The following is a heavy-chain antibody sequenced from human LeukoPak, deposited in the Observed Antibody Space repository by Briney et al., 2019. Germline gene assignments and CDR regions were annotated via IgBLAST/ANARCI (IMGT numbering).Heavy chain of an antibody. Sequence: GASVKVSCKVSGYTLTELSMHWVRQAPGKGLEWMGGFDPEDGETIYAQKFQGRVTMTEDTSTDTAYMELSSLRSEDTAVYYCATLTGSGSYYNGYYYGMDVWGKGTTVTVSS. CDR1: GYTLTELS. CDR3: ATLTGSGSYYNGYYYGMDV. V-gene: IGHV1-24*01. D-gene: IGHD3-10*01. J-gene: IGHJ6*04. CDR2: FDPEDGET.